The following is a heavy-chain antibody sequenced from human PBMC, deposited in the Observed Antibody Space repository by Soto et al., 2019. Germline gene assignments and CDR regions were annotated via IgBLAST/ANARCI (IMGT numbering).Heavy chain of an antibody. V-gene: IGHV4-31*03. J-gene: IGHJ4*02. Sequence: PSETLSLTCTVSGGSISSGGYYWSWIRQHPGKGLEWIGYIYYSGSTYYNPSLKSRLTISVDTSKNQFSLKLSSVTAADTAVYYCARDLIAAAGIFDYWAQGTLVTVSS. D-gene: IGHD6-13*01. CDR2: IYYSGST. CDR3: ARDLIAAAGIFDY. CDR1: GGSISSGGYY.